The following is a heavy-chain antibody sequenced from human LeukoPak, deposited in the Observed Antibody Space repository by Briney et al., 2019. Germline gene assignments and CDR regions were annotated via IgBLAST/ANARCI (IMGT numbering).Heavy chain of an antibody. D-gene: IGHD3-10*01. CDR1: GGTFSSYA. CDR2: IIPILGIA. V-gene: IGHV1-69*04. J-gene: IGHJ5*02. Sequence: SVKVSCKASGGTFSSYAISWVRQAPGQGLEWMGRIIPILGIANYAQKFQGRVTITADKSTSTAYMELSSLRSEDTAVYYCARDLNWDGSPSPGFDPWGQGTLVTVSS. CDR3: ARDLNWDGSPSPGFDP.